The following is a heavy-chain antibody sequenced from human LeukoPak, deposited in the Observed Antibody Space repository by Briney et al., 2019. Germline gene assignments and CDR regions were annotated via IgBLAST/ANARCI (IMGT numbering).Heavy chain of an antibody. J-gene: IGHJ4*02. D-gene: IGHD4-23*01. CDR2: IYPGDSDT. CDR1: GYSFTSYW. Sequence: GDSLKISCKGSGYSFTSYWIAWVRQMPGRGVEWMGIIYPGDSDTRYSPSFQGQVTISADKTLSTPFLQLTRLKASDTAMYYWAREDGNSEFYFDSWGQGTLVTVSS. CDR3: AREDGNSEFYFDS. V-gene: IGHV5-51*01.